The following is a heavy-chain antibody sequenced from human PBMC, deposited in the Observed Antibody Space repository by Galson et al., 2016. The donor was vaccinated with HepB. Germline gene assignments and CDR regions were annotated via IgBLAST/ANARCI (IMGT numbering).Heavy chain of an antibody. CDR3: ARSLYSSSSGDPTSFDY. Sequence: SVKVSCKASGYTFTSYDINWVRQATGQGLAWMGWMNPNNGNTGFAQNFQGRLTMTRNTSISTAYMELSSLRSEDTAVYYCARSLYSSSSGDPTSFDYWGQGTLVTVSS. CDR2: MNPNNGNT. CDR1: GYTFTSYD. V-gene: IGHV1-8*01. J-gene: IGHJ4*02. D-gene: IGHD6-6*01.